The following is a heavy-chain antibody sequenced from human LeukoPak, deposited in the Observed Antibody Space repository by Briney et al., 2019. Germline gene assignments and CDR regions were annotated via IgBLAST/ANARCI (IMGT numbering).Heavy chain of an antibody. J-gene: IGHJ4*01. Sequence: GGSLRLSCAASGFTFSSYAMSWVRQAPGKGLEWVSGISGSGGSTYYADSVKGRFTISRDNSKNTLSLQMNSLRVEDTAMYHCAKEGYYGAGSFPDNWGQGTLVTVSS. CDR2: ISGSGGST. D-gene: IGHD3-10*01. V-gene: IGHV3-23*01. CDR1: GFTFSSYA. CDR3: AKEGYYGAGSFPDN.